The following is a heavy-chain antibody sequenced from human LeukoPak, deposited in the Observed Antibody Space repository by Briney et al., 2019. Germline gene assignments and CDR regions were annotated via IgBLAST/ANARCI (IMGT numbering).Heavy chain of an antibody. CDR1: GYTFTSYG. D-gene: IGHD2-21*02. CDR3: ARDRVAYCGGDCYSEWFDP. J-gene: IGHJ5*02. V-gene: IGHV1-18*01. Sequence: ASVKVSCKASGYTFTSYGISWVRQAPGQGLEWMGWISAYNGNTNYAQKLQGRVTMTTDTSTSTAYMELRSLRPDDTAVYYCARDRVAYCGGDCYSEWFDPWGQGTLVTVSS. CDR2: ISAYNGNT.